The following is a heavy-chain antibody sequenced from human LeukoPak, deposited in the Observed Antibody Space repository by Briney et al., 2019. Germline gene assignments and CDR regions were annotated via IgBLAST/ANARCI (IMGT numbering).Heavy chain of an antibody. V-gene: IGHV3-53*01. D-gene: IGHD3-9*01. CDR1: GFTVSSNY. Sequence: GGSLRLSCAASGFTVSSNYMSWVRQAPGKGLEWVSVIYSGGSTYYADSVKGRFTISRDNAKNSLYLQMNSLRAEDTAVYYCTRDLMDYDVSTGLHHYYMDVWGQGTTVTVSS. CDR2: IYSGGST. J-gene: IGHJ6*02. CDR3: TRDLMDYDVSTGLHHYYMDV.